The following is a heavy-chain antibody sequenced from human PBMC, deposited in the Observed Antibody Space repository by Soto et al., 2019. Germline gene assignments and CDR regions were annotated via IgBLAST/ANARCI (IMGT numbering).Heavy chain of an antibody. CDR3: ARGAGGSVHCSAMDV. CDR2: IKEYGSEN. J-gene: IGHJ6*02. CDR1: GFPFNTYW. Sequence: GGSLRLSRVASGFPFNTYWMNWVRQTPERGLELVAIIKEYGSENYFVDSLCGRFTISRDNAANSVFLHMNNLRAEDTALNHYARGAGGSVHCSAMDVWRQGTTVTVSS. D-gene: IGHD2-2*01. V-gene: IGHV3-7*03.